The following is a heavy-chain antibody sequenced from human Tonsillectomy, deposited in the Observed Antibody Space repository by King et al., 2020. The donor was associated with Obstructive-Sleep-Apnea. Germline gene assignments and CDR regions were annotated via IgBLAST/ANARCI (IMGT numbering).Heavy chain of an antibody. J-gene: IGHJ6*02. CDR2: ISWNSYSI. Sequence: VQLVESGGGLVQPGRSLRLSCAASGFTFDDYAMHLVRQAPGKGLEWVSGISWNSYSIDYADSVKGRFTISRDNAKNSLYLQMNSLRAEDTASYYCARDNHGLDVWGQGTTVTVSS. CDR1: GFTFDDYA. V-gene: IGHV3-9*01. CDR3: ARDNHGLDV.